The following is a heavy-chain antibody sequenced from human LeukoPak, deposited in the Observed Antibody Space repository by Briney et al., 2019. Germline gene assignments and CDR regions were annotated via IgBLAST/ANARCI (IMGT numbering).Heavy chain of an antibody. CDR1: GGSISSSNW. CDR2: IYHSGST. Sequence: PSGTLSLTCAVSGGSISSSNWWSWVRQPPGKGLEWIGEIYHSGSTNYNPSLKSRVTISVDTSKNQFSLKLRSVTAADTAVYYCVRVGDSGYDYRGWIDPWGQGTLVTVSS. CDR3: VRVGDSGYDYRGWIDP. J-gene: IGHJ5*02. D-gene: IGHD5-12*01. V-gene: IGHV4-4*02.